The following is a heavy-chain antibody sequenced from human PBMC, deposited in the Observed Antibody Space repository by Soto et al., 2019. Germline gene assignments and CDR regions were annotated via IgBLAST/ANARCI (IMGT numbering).Heavy chain of an antibody. V-gene: IGHV4-59*01. D-gene: IGHD2-15*01. J-gene: IGHJ4*02. CDR3: ARGGPSSKYFDY. CDR1: GGSISSYY. CDR2: IYYSGST. Sequence: PSETLSLTCTVSGGSISSYYWSWIRQPPGKGLEWIGYIYYSGSTNYNPSLKSRVTISVATSENQFSLNLSSVTAADTAVYYCARGGPSSKYFDYWGQGTLVTVSS.